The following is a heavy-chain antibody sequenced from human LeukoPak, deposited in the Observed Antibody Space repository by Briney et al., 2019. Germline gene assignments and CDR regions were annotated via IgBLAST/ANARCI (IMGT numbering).Heavy chain of an antibody. Sequence: PGGSLRLSCAASGFTFSSYTMNWVRQAPGKGLEWVSYISSSSSYIYYADSVKGRFTISRDNSKNTLYLQMNSLRAEDTAVYYCAKESRLFLISFDYWGQGTLVTVSS. CDR2: ISSSSSYI. CDR3: AKESRLFLISFDY. CDR1: GFTFSSYT. V-gene: IGHV3-21*01. J-gene: IGHJ4*02. D-gene: IGHD3-10*01.